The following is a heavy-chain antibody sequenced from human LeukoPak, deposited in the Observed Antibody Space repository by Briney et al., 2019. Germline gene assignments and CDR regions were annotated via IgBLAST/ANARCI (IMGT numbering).Heavy chain of an antibody. J-gene: IGHJ4*02. Sequence: PSETLSLTCNVSGGSIRGYYWSWIRQPPGKGLEWIGYIYSSGSTNYNPSLKSRVTMSVDTSKNQFSLKVSSVTAADTAVYYCARAAPYYYGSGSYIRKNLAFDYWGQGTLVTVSS. D-gene: IGHD3-10*01. CDR2: IYSSGST. V-gene: IGHV4-59*12. CDR1: GGSIRGYY. CDR3: ARAAPYYYGSGSYIRKNLAFDY.